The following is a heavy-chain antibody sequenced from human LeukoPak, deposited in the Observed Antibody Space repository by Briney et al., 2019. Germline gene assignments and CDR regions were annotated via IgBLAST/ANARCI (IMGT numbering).Heavy chain of an antibody. CDR2: IYHSGST. D-gene: IGHD1-26*01. J-gene: IGHJ4*02. V-gene: IGHV4-30-2*01. Sequence: SETLSLTCTVSGGSISSGGYYWSWIRQPPGKGLEWIGYIYHSGSTYYNPSLKSRVTISVDRSKNQFSLKLSSVTAADTAVYYCARAYSGSGDWLYWGQGTLVTVSS. CDR3: ARAYSGSGDWLY. CDR1: GGSISSGGYY.